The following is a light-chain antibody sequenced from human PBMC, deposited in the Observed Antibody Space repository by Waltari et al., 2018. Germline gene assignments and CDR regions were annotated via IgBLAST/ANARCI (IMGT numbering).Light chain of an antibody. J-gene: IGKJ4*01. Sequence: EIVMTQSPATLSVSPGERATLSCRASQSVSNYLAWYQQKPGQAPRLLIYGASTRATDIPARFSGSGSGTEFTLTISSMQSEDFAVYYCQQYYNWPPLTFGGGTKVEIK. CDR2: GAS. CDR1: QSVSNY. CDR3: QQYYNWPPLT. V-gene: IGKV3-15*01.